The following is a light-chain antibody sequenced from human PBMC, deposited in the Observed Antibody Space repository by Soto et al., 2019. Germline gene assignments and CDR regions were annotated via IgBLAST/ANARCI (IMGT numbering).Light chain of an antibody. J-gene: IGKJ1*01. Sequence: IQITQSPSSVSASVADMVTITCRASQGISSWLAWYQQKPGKAPNLLIYAASSLHSGVPSRFSGSGSGTDFTLTISSLQPEDAATYYCQHYNSYSEAFGQGTKVDIK. CDR2: AAS. V-gene: IGKV1D-16*01. CDR1: QGISSW. CDR3: QHYNSYSEA.